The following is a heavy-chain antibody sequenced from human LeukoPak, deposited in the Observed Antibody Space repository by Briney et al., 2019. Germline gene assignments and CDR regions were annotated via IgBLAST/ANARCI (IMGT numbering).Heavy chain of an antibody. CDR3: ARQKGYSSGWYFDY. D-gene: IGHD6-19*01. CDR1: GGSISSSSYY. Sequence: SETLSLTCTVSGGSISSSSYYWGWIRQPPGKGLEWIGSIYYSGSTYYNPSLKSRATISVDTPKNQFSLKLSSVTAADTAVYYCARQKGYSSGWYFDYWGQGTLVTVSS. J-gene: IGHJ4*02. V-gene: IGHV4-39*01. CDR2: IYYSGST.